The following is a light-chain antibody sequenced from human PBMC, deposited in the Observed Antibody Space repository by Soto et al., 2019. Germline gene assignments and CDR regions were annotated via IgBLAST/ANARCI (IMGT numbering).Light chain of an antibody. CDR1: QSIRNY. V-gene: IGKV1-39*01. Sequence: DIQMTQSPSSLSASVGDRVTITCRASQSIRNYLNWYQQKPGKAPKLVIYAASSLQSGVPSRFSGSVSGTDLTFTISSLQREDFASYYCQQSYNMPRTFGQGTKVEIK. CDR3: QQSYNMPRT. J-gene: IGKJ1*01. CDR2: AAS.